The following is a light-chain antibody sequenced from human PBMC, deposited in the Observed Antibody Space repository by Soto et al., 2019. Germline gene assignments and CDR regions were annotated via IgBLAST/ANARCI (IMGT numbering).Light chain of an antibody. Sequence: DVQMTQSPSTLSASVGDSVTITCRASQSIKSLVAWYQQHPGKAPKLLIHDASSLENGVPSRFSGSGSGTGFTLTITSLQPDDFATYYCLQYDHYSTFGQGTKLEI. CDR1: QSIKSL. V-gene: IGKV1-5*01. CDR2: DAS. J-gene: IGKJ2*01. CDR3: LQYDHYST.